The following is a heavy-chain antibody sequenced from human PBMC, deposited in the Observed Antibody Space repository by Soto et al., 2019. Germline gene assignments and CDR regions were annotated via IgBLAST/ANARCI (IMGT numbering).Heavy chain of an antibody. D-gene: IGHD2-15*01. CDR3: ARFDTPTVRVGMDV. J-gene: IGHJ6*02. CDR1: GFNFNSHA. V-gene: IGHV3-23*01. Sequence: EVQLLESGGGLVQPGGSLRLSCAASGFNFNSHAMTWVRQAPGKGLEWVSTISANIISTYYADSVKGRFTIARDNSKNTLDLQMSSLRVEDTAVYHFARFDTPTVRVGMDVWGQGTTVTVSS. CDR2: ISANIIST.